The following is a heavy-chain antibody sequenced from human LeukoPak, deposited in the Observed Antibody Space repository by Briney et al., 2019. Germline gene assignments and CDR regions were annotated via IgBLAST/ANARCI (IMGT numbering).Heavy chain of an antibody. CDR2: IYHSGST. J-gene: IGHJ5*02. Sequence: ETXSLTCAVSGYSISSGYYWGSIRRPPGKGLEWIGNIYHSGSTYYNPSLERRVTISVDTSKNQFSLKLSSVTAADTAVYYCARVQDLGYCTSTSCRDWFDPWGQGTLVTVSS. CDR1: GYSISSGYY. D-gene: IGHD2-2*01. V-gene: IGHV4-38-2*01. CDR3: ARVQDLGYCTSTSCRDWFDP.